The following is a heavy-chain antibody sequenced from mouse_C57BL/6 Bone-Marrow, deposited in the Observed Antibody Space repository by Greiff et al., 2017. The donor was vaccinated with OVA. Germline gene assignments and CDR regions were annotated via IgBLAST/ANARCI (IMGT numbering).Heavy chain of an antibody. Sequence: QVQLQQPGAELVRPGSSVKLSCKASGYTFTSYWMDWVKQRPGQGLEWIGNIYPSDSETHYNQKFKDKATLTVDKSSSTAYMQLSSLTSEDSAVYYGAREGTGTRFAYWGQGTLVTVSA. CDR1: GYTFTSYW. CDR3: AREGTGTRFAY. CDR2: IYPSDSET. D-gene: IGHD4-1*01. J-gene: IGHJ3*01. V-gene: IGHV1-61*01.